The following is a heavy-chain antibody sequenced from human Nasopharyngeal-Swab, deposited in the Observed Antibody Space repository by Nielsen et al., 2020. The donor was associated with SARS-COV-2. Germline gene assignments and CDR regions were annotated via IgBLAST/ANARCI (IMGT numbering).Heavy chain of an antibody. J-gene: IGHJ3*02. Sequence: WVRQAPGQGLEWMGIINPSGSSTSYAQKFQGRVTMTRDTSTSTVYMELSSLRSEDTAVYYCASHQDYDILTGYYQSAFDIWGQGTMVTVSS. V-gene: IGHV1-46*01. CDR2: INPSGSST. D-gene: IGHD3-9*01. CDR3: ASHQDYDILTGYYQSAFDI.